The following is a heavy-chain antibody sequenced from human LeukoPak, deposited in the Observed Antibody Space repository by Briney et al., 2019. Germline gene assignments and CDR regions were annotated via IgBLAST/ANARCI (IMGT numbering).Heavy chain of an antibody. Sequence: PGGSLRLSCATSGFTFSGYAMNWVRQAPGKGLVWVSRINSDGSSTSYADSVKGRFTISRDNAKNTLYLQMNSLRAEDTAVYYCARGNYDILTGSGNYYYGMDVWGKGTTVTVSS. CDR1: GFTFSGYA. D-gene: IGHD3-9*01. CDR3: ARGNYDILTGSGNYYYGMDV. CDR2: INSDGSST. V-gene: IGHV3-74*01. J-gene: IGHJ6*04.